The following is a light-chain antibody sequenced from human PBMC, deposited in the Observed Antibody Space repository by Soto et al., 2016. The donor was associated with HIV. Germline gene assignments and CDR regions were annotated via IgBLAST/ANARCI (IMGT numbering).Light chain of an antibody. CDR3: MQGLHSPPT. CDR2: LGS. Sequence: VMTQSPLSLPVTPGEPASISCRSSQSLLHSNGYNYLDWYLQKPGQSPQLLIYLGSNRASGVPDRFSGSGSGTDFTLKISRVEAEDVGDYYCMQGLHSPPTFGQGTKAGDQT. CDR1: QSLLHSNGYNY. J-gene: IGKJ2*01. V-gene: IGKV2-28*01.